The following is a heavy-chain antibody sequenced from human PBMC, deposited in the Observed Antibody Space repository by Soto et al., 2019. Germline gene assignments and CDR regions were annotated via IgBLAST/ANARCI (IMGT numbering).Heavy chain of an antibody. CDR3: AKDSPYYYDSSYSVGAFDI. D-gene: IGHD3-22*01. CDR1: GFTFSSYA. V-gene: IGHV3-23*01. J-gene: IGHJ3*02. Sequence: EVQLLESGGGLVQPGGSLRLSCAASGFTFSSYAMSWVRQAPGKGLEWVSGISGSGGNINYADSVKSRFTISRDNSKNTLYLQMNSLRAEDTAVYYCAKDSPYYYDSSYSVGAFDIWGQGTMVTVSS. CDR2: ISGSGGNI.